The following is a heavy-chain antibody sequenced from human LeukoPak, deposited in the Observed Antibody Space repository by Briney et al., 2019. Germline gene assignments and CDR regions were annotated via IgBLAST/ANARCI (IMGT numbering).Heavy chain of an antibody. Sequence: SENLSLNSTVYGVTISNYHWSWIPPPQGKGLEGLGNLYYSGTTNSNPSLKSRATISVATSKNPFSLKLSPVTAADTADYYSARGTMRVVDVYYYYYMDVWGKGTAVSIS. V-gene: IGHV4-59*12. D-gene: IGHD3-22*01. CDR2: LYYSGTT. CDR1: GVTISNYH. J-gene: IGHJ6*03. CDR3: ARGTMRVVDVYYYYYMDV.